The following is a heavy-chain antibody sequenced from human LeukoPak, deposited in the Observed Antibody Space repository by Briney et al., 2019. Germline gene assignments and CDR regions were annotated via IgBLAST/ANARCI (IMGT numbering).Heavy chain of an antibody. Sequence: GGSLRLSCAASGFTFSSYAMSWVRQAPGKGLEWVSAISGSGGSTYYADSVKGRFTISRDNSKNTLYLQMNRLRAEDTAVYYCARPLVGYSSWFDPWGQGTLVTVSS. V-gene: IGHV3-23*01. J-gene: IGHJ5*02. CDR3: ARPLVGYSSWFDP. CDR2: ISGSGGST. D-gene: IGHD6-13*01. CDR1: GFTFSSYA.